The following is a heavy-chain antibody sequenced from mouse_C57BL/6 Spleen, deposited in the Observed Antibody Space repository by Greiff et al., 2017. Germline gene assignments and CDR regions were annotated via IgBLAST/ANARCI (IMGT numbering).Heavy chain of an antibody. CDR1: GYTFTSYW. D-gene: IGHD4-1*01. CDR3: ARSSWDYAMDY. Sequence: QVQLQQPGAELVRPRSSVKLSCKASGYTFTSYWMHWVKQRPIQGLEWIGNIDPSDSETHYNQKFKDKATLTVDKSSSTAYMQLSSLTSEDSAVYYCARSSWDYAMDYWGQGTSVTVSS. CDR2: IDPSDSET. J-gene: IGHJ4*01. V-gene: IGHV1-52*01.